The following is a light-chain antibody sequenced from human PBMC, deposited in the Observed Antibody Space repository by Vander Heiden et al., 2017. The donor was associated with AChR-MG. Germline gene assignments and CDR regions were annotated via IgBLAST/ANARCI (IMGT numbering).Light chain of an antibody. Sequence: DIQMTQYPSSLSASVGDRVTITCRASQSISTYLNWYQQKPGTVPKLLIYGASILQGGVPSRFSGSGSGADFTLTISSLQPEDFATYYCQQSFSTPLTFGGGTKVEIK. J-gene: IGKJ4*01. CDR3: QQSFSTPLT. CDR2: GAS. CDR1: QSISTY. V-gene: IGKV1-39*01.